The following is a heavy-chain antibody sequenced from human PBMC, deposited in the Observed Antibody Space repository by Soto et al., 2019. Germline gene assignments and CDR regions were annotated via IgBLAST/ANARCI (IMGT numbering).Heavy chain of an antibody. CDR3: AKSVLRWYIFDY. Sequence: GSLRLSCAASGFTFSSYAMSWVRQAPGKGLEWVSAISGSGGSTYYADSVKGRFTISRDNSKNTLYLQMNSLRAEDTAVYYCAKSVLRWYIFDYWGQGTLVTVSS. CDR2: ISGSGGST. J-gene: IGHJ4*02. D-gene: IGHD4-17*01. V-gene: IGHV3-23*01. CDR1: GFTFSSYA.